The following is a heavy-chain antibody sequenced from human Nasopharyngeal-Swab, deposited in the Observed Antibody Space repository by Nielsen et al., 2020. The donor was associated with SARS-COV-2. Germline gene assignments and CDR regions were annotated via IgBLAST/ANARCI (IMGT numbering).Heavy chain of an antibody. Sequence: GESLKISCSASGFIFRSYAMSWVRQAPGKGLEWVSAISGSGGSTYYADSVKGRFTISRDNSKNTLYLQMNSLRAEDTAVYYCAKSRRVLLWFGELTYWGQGTLVTVSS. J-gene: IGHJ4*02. CDR1: GFIFRSYA. CDR3: AKSRRVLLWFGELTY. V-gene: IGHV3-23*01. CDR2: ISGSGGST. D-gene: IGHD3-10*01.